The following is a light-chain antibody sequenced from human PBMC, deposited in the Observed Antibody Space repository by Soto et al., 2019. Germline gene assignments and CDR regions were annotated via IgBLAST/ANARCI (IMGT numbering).Light chain of an antibody. CDR3: QQYGSSPYT. CDR1: QSVSSSY. V-gene: IGKV3-20*01. Sequence: EIVLTQSPGTLSLSPGERATLSCRASQSVSSSYLDWYQQKPGQAPRLLIDGASSRATGIPDRFSGSGSGTDFTLTISRLEPEDFAVYYCQQYGSSPYTFGQGTKLEIK. CDR2: GAS. J-gene: IGKJ2*01.